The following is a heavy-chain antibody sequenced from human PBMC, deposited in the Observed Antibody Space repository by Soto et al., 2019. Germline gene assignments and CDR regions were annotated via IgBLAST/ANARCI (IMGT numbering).Heavy chain of an antibody. J-gene: IGHJ3*02. CDR3: AHPRGYGVFDAYDI. CDR2: ISGSGDST. V-gene: IGHV3-23*01. D-gene: IGHD4-17*01. Sequence: GGSLRLSCAASGFTFSTYAMSWVRQAPGKGLEWVSAISGSGDSTYSADSVRGRFTISRDNSINTLYLQMNNLGNEDTAVYYCAHPRGYGVFDAYDIWGQGTMVTV. CDR1: GFTFSTYA.